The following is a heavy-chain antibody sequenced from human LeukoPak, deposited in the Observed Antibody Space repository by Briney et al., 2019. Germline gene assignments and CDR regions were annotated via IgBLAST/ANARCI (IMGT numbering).Heavy chain of an antibody. D-gene: IGHD1-1*01. V-gene: IGHV3-21*01. CDR1: GFTFSSYS. J-gene: IGHJ4*02. CDR3: ASGELDSLYYFDY. CDR2: ISSSSSYI. Sequence: PGGSLRLSCAASGFTFSSYSMNWVRQAPGKGLEWVSSISSSSSYIYYADSVKGRFTISRDNAKNSLYLQMNSLRAEDTAVYFCASGELDSLYYFDYWGQGTLVTVSS.